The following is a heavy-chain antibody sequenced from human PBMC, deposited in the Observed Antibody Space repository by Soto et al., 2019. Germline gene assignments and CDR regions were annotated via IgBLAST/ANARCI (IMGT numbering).Heavy chain of an antibody. J-gene: IGHJ5*01. V-gene: IGHV3-23*01. CDR1: GFTFSSYA. D-gene: IGHD6-19*01. CDR3: AKDLAVAGRTLGT. Sequence: EVQLLESGGGLVQPGGSLRLSCAASGFTFSSYAMSWVRQAPGKGLEWVSAIGGSGGSTYYADPVKGRFTISRDHSKNTLYLQMNRLGAAATAVYYCAKDLAVAGRTLGTWGHGSLVTVSS. CDR2: IGGSGGST.